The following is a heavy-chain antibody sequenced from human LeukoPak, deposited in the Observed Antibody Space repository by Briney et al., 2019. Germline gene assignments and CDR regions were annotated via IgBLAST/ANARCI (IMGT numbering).Heavy chain of an antibody. V-gene: IGHV3-23*01. CDR3: AKAMVRGVLLSKYSFES. Sequence: GGSLRLSCAASGFTLSNYAMSWVRQAPGKGLEWVSSKSGSGGGTFYADSVRGRFTISRDNSENMLYLQMNTLRAEDTAVYYCAKAMVRGVLLSKYSFESWGQGTLVTVSS. CDR1: GFTLSNYA. J-gene: IGHJ4*02. CDR2: KSGSGGGT. D-gene: IGHD3-10*01.